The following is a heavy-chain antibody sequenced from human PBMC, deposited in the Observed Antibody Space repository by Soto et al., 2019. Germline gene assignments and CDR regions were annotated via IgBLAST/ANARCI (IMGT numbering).Heavy chain of an antibody. J-gene: IGHJ1*01. CDR1: GYSFGTSG. CDR3: ARARHDYESSGYAN. D-gene: IGHD3-22*01. CDR2: ISAYNGNT. V-gene: IGHV1-18*01. Sequence: ASVKVSCKASGYSFGTSGISWVRQAPGQGLEWMGWISAYNGNTNYDQKLQDRATMTTDTSTNTAYLELRSLRSDDTAVYYCARARHDYESSGYANCGQRTLVAVSS.